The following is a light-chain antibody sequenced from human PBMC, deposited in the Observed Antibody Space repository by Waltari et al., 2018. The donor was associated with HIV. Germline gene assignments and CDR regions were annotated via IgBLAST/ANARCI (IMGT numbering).Light chain of an antibody. Sequence: DIQMTQSPSTLSASVGDRVTITCRASQSISSWLAWYQQKPGKAPKLLIYKASSLESGVPSRVSGSGSGTEFTLTISSLQPDDFATYYCQQYNSYSPITFGQGTRLEIK. J-gene: IGKJ5*01. V-gene: IGKV1-5*03. CDR3: QQYNSYSPIT. CDR1: QSISSW. CDR2: KAS.